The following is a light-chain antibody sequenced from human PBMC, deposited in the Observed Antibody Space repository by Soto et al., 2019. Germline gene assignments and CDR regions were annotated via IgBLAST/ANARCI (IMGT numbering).Light chain of an antibody. V-gene: IGKV1-9*01. CDR2: AAS. CDR1: QAISTY. CDR3: QQLNSYPYT. J-gene: IGKJ2*01. Sequence: DIQLTQSPSFLYASVGDRVTITCRASQAISTYLAWYHQKPGKAPKLLIYAASTLQSGVPSRFSGSGSGTEFTLTISSLQPEDFAIYYCQQLNSYPYTFGQGTKLEIK.